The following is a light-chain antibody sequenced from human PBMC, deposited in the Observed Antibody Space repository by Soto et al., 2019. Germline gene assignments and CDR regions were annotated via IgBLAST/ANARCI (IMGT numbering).Light chain of an antibody. J-gene: IGLJ2*01. Sequence: QSVLTQPASVSGSPGQSIAISCTGTSSDVGGYTYVSWYQQHPGKAPKLMIYDVSARPSGVSNRFSGSKSDNTASLTISGLQAEDEADYYCSSYTISNSVIFGGGTKLTVL. CDR3: SSYTISNSVI. V-gene: IGLV2-14*01. CDR1: SSDVGGYTY. CDR2: DVS.